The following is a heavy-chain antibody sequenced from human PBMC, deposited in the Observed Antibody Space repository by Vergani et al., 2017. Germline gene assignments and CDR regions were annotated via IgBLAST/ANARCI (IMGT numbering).Heavy chain of an antibody. CDR3: ARDSPIAVAGRGWFDY. Sequence: VQLVESGGGLVKPGGSLRLSCAASGFTFSSYSMNWVRQAPGKGLEWVSSISSSSSYIYYADSVKGRFTISRDNAKNSLYLQMNSLRAEDTAVYYCARDSPIAVAGRGWFDYWGQGTLVTVSS. CDR1: GFTFSSYS. D-gene: IGHD6-19*01. CDR2: ISSSSSYI. V-gene: IGHV3-21*01. J-gene: IGHJ4*02.